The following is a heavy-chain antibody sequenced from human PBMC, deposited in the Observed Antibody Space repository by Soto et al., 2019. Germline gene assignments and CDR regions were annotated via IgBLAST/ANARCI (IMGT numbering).Heavy chain of an antibody. J-gene: IGHJ6*02. V-gene: IGHV3-23*01. D-gene: IGHD2-2*01. CDR3: AKGRMHCSSTSCFSMWSYYYRMEV. Sequence: PGGSLRLSCSASGFTFSIYAMSWVRQAPGKGLEWVSAISGSGGSTYYADSVKGRFTISRDNSKNTLYLQMNSLRAEDTAVYYCAKGRMHCSSTSCFSMWSYYYRMEVWGPGTTVTV. CDR2: ISGSGGST. CDR1: GFTFSIYA.